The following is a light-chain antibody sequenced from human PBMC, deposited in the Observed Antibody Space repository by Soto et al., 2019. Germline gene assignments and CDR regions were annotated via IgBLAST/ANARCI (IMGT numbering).Light chain of an antibody. CDR2: KAS. Sequence: DIQMTQSPSTLSASVGDRVTITCRASQSINSWLAWYQQKPGKAPKLLIYKASNLESGVPSRFSGSRSGTDFTLTISSLQPDDFATYYCQQYNSYRTFGQGTKVDIK. CDR3: QQYNSYRT. J-gene: IGKJ1*01. CDR1: QSINSW. V-gene: IGKV1-5*03.